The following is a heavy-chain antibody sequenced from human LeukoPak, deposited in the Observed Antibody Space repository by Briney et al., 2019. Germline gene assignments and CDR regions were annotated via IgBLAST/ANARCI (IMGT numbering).Heavy chain of an antibody. J-gene: IGHJ4*02. CDR1: GFTFSNYY. V-gene: IGHV3-23*01. D-gene: IGHD4-17*01. Sequence: PGGSLRLSCAASGFTFSNYYMSWIRQAPGKGLEWVSTISGSGGSIYYADSVKGRFSASRDNSKNTVYLQMNSLRAEDTVVYYCAKRRYGDYGDLDYWGQGTLVTVSS. CDR2: ISGSGGSI. CDR3: AKRRYGDYGDLDY.